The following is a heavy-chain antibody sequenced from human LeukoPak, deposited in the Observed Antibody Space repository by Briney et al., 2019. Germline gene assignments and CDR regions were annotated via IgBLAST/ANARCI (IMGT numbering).Heavy chain of an antibody. D-gene: IGHD1-1*01. CDR3: VRESVRGTRDFDY. Sequence: GGSLRLSCAASGFSFSGYSMNWVRQAPGKGLDWVSYISSGSRTIFYAESVKGRFTISRDNAKNLLYLEMNSLRAEDTAVYYCVRESVRGTRDFDYWGQGTLVTVSS. J-gene: IGHJ4*02. V-gene: IGHV3-48*04. CDR2: ISSGSRTI. CDR1: GFSFSGYS.